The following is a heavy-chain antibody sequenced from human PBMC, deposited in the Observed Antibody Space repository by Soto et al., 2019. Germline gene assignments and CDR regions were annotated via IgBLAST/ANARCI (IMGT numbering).Heavy chain of an antibody. J-gene: IGHJ6*02. Sequence: GGSLRLSCAASGFTFSSYGMHWVRQAPGKGLEWVAVISYDGRNKYYADAVKGRFTISRDNSKNTRYLQMSSLRAEDTAVYYCVKDGSSGWPYFHDIEVWGQGTTVAASS. V-gene: IGHV3-30*18. CDR3: VKDGSSGWPYFHDIEV. D-gene: IGHD6-19*01. CDR1: GFTFSSYG. CDR2: ISYDGRNK.